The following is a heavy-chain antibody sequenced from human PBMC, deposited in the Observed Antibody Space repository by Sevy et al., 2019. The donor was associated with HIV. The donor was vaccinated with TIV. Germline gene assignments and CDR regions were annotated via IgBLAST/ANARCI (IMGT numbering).Heavy chain of an antibody. CDR3: ARLVTWGSYYYMDV. V-gene: IGHV4-38-2*01. Sequence: QSQTLSLTCAVSGYSISSGYYWGWIRQPPGKGLEWIGSIYHSGSTYYNPSLKSRVTISVDTSKNQFSLKLSSVTAADTAVYYCARLVTWGSYYYMDVWGKGTTVTVSS. D-gene: IGHD7-27*01. CDR2: IYHSGST. J-gene: IGHJ6*03. CDR1: GYSISSGYY.